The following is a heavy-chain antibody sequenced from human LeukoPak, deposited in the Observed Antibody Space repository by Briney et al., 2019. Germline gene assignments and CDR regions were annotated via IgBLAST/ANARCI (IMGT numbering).Heavy chain of an antibody. CDR3: AKDTGANIAVAGMDLAGGVRPRFDP. CDR2: ISWNSGSI. D-gene: IGHD6-19*01. J-gene: IGHJ5*02. V-gene: IGHV3-9*01. CDR1: GFTFDDYA. Sequence: GRSLRLSSAASGFTFDDYAMHWVQQAPGKGLEWVSGISWNSGSIGYADSVKGRFTISRDNAKNSLYLQMNSLRAEDTALYYCAKDTGANIAVAGMDLAGGVRPRFDPWGQGTLVTVSS.